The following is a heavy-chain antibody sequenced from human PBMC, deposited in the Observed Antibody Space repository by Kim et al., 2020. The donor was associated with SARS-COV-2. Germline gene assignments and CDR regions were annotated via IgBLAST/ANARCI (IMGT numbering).Heavy chain of an antibody. V-gene: IGHV4-34*01. CDR1: GGSFSGYY. CDR2: INHSGST. D-gene: IGHD3-10*01. J-gene: IGHJ4*02. Sequence: SETLSLTCAVYGGSFSGYYWSWIRQPPGKGLEWIGEINHSGSTNYNPSLKSRVTISVDTSKNQFSLKLSSVTAADTAVYYCARGRFRRSAFDYWGQGTLVTVSS. CDR3: ARGRFRRSAFDY.